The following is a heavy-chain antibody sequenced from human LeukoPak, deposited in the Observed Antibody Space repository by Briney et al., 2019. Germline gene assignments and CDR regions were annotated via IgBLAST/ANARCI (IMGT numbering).Heavy chain of an antibody. CDR3: ARPSDMVLGLR. J-gene: IGHJ4*02. CDR2: ISSSGSTI. Sequence: GGSLRLSCAASGFTFSSYEMNWVRQAPGKGLEWVSYISSSGSTIYYADSVKGRFTISRDNAKNSLYLQMNSLRAEDTAVYYCARPSDMVLGLRWGQGTLVTVSS. D-gene: IGHD3/OR15-3a*01. V-gene: IGHV3-48*03. CDR1: GFTFSSYE.